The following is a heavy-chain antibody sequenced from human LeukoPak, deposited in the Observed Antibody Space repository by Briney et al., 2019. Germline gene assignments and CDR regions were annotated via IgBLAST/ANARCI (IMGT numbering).Heavy chain of an antibody. CDR1: GFTFSSYS. J-gene: IGHJ4*02. Sequence: GGSLRLSCAASGFTFSSYSMNWVRQAPGKGLEWVSSISGSSSYIYYADSVKGRFTISRDNAKNSLYLQMNSLRAEGTAVYYCARDGGGDNWNYAFDYWGQGTLVTVSS. CDR3: ARDGGGDNWNYAFDY. CDR2: ISGSSSYI. D-gene: IGHD1-7*01. V-gene: IGHV3-21*01.